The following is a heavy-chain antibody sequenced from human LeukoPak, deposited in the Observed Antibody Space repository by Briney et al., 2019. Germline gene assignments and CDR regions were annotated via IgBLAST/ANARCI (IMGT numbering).Heavy chain of an antibody. Sequence: GSLRLSCAATGFTFSNYAMSWVRQAPAKGLEWVSSISDSGTITYHADSVKGRFTISRDNSKNTLYLQMNSLRAEDTAVYYCAKGLAVAGHFDYWGQGTLVTVSS. CDR1: GFTFSNYA. D-gene: IGHD6-19*01. CDR3: AKGLAVAGHFDY. CDR2: ISDSGTIT. J-gene: IGHJ4*02. V-gene: IGHV3-23*01.